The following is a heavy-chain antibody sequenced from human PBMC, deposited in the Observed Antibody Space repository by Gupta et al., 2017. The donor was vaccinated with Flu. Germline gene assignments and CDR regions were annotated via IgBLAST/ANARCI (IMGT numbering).Heavy chain of an antibody. V-gene: IGHV3-23*01. J-gene: IGHJ4*02. CDR3: GRSMWSIRIISDF. CDR1: FG. D-gene: IGHD3-3*02. Sequence: FGLTWVRHLPGKRLKWLSEISVRLGVATNTADSVKGRFTISRDNSKNMLDLQKNSLEGIVSAVYYFGRSMWSIRIISDFWGQGSLVTVSS. CDR2: ISVRLGVAT.